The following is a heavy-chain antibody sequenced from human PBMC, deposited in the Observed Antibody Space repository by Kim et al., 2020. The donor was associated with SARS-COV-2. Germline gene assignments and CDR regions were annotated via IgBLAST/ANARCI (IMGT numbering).Heavy chain of an antibody. CDR3: ARSYDSVYYYGMDV. CDR1: GGTFSTYA. J-gene: IGHJ6*02. CDR2: IIPIFGPA. D-gene: IGHD3-22*01. Sequence: SVKVSCKASGGTFSTYAISWVRQAPGQGLEWMGGIIPIFGPAYYAQKFQGRVTITADESTTTANMELSSLRSEDTAVYYCARSYDSVYYYGMDVWGQGTTVTVSS. V-gene: IGHV1-69*13.